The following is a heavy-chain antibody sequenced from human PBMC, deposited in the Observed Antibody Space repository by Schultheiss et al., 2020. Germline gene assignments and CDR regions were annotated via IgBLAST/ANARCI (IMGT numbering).Heavy chain of an antibody. CDR3: ARDMTHPDYYYGMDV. Sequence: GGSLRLSCAASGFTFSSYAMHWVRQAPGKGLEWVAVISYDGSNKYYADSVKGRFTISRDNSKNTLYLQMNSLRAEDTAVYYCARDMTHPDYYYGMDVWGQGTTVTVSS. CDR1: GFTFSSYA. CDR2: ISYDGSNK. D-gene: IGHD2-21*02. J-gene: IGHJ6*02. V-gene: IGHV3-30-3*01.